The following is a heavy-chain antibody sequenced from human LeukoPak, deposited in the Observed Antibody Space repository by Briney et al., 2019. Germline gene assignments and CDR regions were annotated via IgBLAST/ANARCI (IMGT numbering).Heavy chain of an antibody. V-gene: IGHV4-4*07. Sequence: PSETLSLTCTVSGGSINYYYWNWIRQPAGKGLEWIGRIYTSGSTNYNPSLKSRVTMSVDTSKNQFSLKLSSVTAADTAVYNCAREKSSGWYVDYWGQGTLVTVSS. CDR2: IYTSGST. D-gene: IGHD6-19*01. CDR3: AREKSSGWYVDY. J-gene: IGHJ4*02. CDR1: GGSINYYY.